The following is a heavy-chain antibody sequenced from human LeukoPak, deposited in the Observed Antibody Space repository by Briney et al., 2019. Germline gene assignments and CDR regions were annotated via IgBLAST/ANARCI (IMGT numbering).Heavy chain of an antibody. CDR1: GGSICSYY. J-gene: IGHJ6*03. CDR3: ARYSHCSGGSCPPYYYYYMDV. Sequence: SETLSLTSTVSGGSICSYYWSWIRQPPRKGLECIGYIYYSGSTNYNPSPKSRVTISVDTSKNQFSLKLSSVTAADTAVYYSARYSHCSGGSCPPYYYYYMDVWGKGTTVTVSS. D-gene: IGHD2-15*01. V-gene: IGHV4-59*01. CDR2: IYYSGST.